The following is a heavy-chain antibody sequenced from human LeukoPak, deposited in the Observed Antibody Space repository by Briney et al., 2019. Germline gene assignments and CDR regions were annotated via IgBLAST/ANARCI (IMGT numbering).Heavy chain of an antibody. CDR1: GFTVSSKS. CDR3: ARGVYYGSGSFYFDY. J-gene: IGHJ4*02. CDR2: IYSSGYT. Sequence: SLSPSCAASGFTVSSKSMSSVRQAPGKGLEWVSGIYSSGYTQYADYVKGRFTISRDNSKNKLYLQMKSVRAEDTGTYYCARGVYYGSGSFYFDYWGEGALVTVSS. D-gene: IGHD3-10*01. V-gene: IGHV3-53*01.